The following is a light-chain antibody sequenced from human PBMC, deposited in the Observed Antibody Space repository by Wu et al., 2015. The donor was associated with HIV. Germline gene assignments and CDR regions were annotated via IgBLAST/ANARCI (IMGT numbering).Light chain of an antibody. CDR1: EYWHL. CDR2: RAS. Sequence: VGDKVHHHLPGQSEYWHLFWPGISRAQGKPFNSLIYRASSLQPGVTSRFSGSGSGTDFTLTITSLQPDDLGTYYCLHYKSDPQTFGQGTKVEVK. V-gene: IGKV1-5*03. CDR3: LHYKSDPQT. J-gene: IGKJ1*01.